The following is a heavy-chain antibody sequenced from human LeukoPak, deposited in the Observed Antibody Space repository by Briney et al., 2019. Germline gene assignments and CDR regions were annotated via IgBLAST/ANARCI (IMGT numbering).Heavy chain of an antibody. Sequence: PGGSLRLSCAASDFTVSSNYMSWVRQAPGKGLVWVSRINSNGRSTSYADSVKGRFTISRDNAKNTLYLEMNNLRAEDTAVYYCTRDVWGDRDNYSACWGAGNLVTVSS. V-gene: IGHV3-74*01. D-gene: IGHD2-8*01. CDR3: TRDVWGDRDNYSAC. J-gene: IGHJ4*01. CDR1: DFTVSSNY. CDR2: INSNGRST.